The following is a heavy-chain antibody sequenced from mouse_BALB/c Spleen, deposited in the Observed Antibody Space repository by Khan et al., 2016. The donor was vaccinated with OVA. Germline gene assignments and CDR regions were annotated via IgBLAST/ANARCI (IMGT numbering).Heavy chain of an antibody. Sequence: EVELVESGGGLVKPGGSLKLSCAASGFAFSSYDMSWVRQTPEKRLEWVAFISTGGGSTYYPDTVKGRFTISRDNAKNTLYLQMSSLKFEDTAMYYCARPHYYGSNYYFDYWGQGTTLTVSS. CDR1: GFAFSSYD. V-gene: IGHV5-12-1*01. J-gene: IGHJ2*01. CDR2: ISTGGGST. CDR3: ARPHYYGSNYYFDY. D-gene: IGHD1-1*01.